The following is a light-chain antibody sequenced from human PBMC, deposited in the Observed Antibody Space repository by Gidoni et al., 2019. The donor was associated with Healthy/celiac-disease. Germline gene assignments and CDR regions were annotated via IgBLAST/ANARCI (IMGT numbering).Light chain of an antibody. V-gene: IGKV3-20*01. CDR1: QSVSSSY. J-gene: IGKJ4*01. CDR3: QQYGSSPPLT. Sequence: NVLTQSPGTLSLSPGERATLSCRASQSVSSSYLAWYQQKPGQAPRLLIYGASSRATGIPDRFSGSGSGTDFTLTISRLEPEDFAVYYCQQYGSSPPLTFGGGTKVEIK. CDR2: GAS.